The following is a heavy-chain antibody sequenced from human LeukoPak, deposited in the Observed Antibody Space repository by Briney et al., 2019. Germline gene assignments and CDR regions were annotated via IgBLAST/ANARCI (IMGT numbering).Heavy chain of an antibody. Sequence: GGSLRLSCAASGFTFSSYGMHWVRQAPGKGLEWVAVISYDGSNKYYADSVKGRFTISRDNSKNTLYLQMNSLRAEDTAVYYCAKDQAENSWGAFDIWGQGTMVTVSS. D-gene: IGHD4-23*01. CDR2: ISYDGSNK. V-gene: IGHV3-30*18. CDR1: GFTFSSYG. J-gene: IGHJ3*02. CDR3: AKDQAENSWGAFDI.